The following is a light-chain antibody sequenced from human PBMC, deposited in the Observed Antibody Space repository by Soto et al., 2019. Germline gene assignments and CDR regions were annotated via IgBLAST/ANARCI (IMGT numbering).Light chain of an antibody. CDR3: CSYAGSSTLV. Sequence: QSALTQPASVSGSPGQSITISCTGTSSDVGSYNLVSWYQQHSGKAPKLMIYEVSKRPSGVSNRFSGSKSGNTASLTISGLQAEDEADYHCCSYAGSSTLVFGGGTKLTVL. V-gene: IGLV2-23*02. J-gene: IGLJ2*01. CDR2: EVS. CDR1: SSDVGSYNL.